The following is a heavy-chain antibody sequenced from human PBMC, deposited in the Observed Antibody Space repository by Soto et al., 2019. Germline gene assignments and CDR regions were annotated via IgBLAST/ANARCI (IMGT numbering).Heavy chain of an antibody. CDR1: GFTFSSSE. V-gene: IGHV3-48*03. J-gene: IGHJ3*02. CDR3: ARADGDYDAFDI. CDR2: ISSSGSTI. D-gene: IGHD4-17*01. Sequence: PGGSLRLSCAASGFTFSSSEMNWVRQAPGKGLEWVSYISSSGSTIYCADSVKGRFTISRDNAKNSLYLQMNSLRAEDTAVYYCARADGDYDAFDIWGQGTMVTVSS.